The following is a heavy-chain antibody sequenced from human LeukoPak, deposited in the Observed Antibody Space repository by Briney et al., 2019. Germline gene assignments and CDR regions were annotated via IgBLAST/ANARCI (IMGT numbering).Heavy chain of an antibody. CDR2: INHSGST. CDR1: GGSFSGYY. J-gene: IGHJ4*02. V-gene: IGHV4-34*01. D-gene: IGHD2-2*02. CDR3: ARGYCSSTSCYTPAPIDY. Sequence: PSETLSLTCAVYGGSFSGYYWSWIRQPPGKGLELIGEINHSGSTNYNPSLKSRVTISVDTSKNQFSLKLSSVTAADTAVYYCARGYCSSTSCYTPAPIDYWGQGTLVTVSS.